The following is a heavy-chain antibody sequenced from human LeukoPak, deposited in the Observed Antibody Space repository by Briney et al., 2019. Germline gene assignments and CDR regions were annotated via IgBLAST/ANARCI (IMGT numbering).Heavy chain of an antibody. CDR1: GGSFSGYY. CDR3: GSRRTAMFGVIKGPIDY. D-gene: IGHD3-3*01. V-gene: IGHV4-34*01. CDR2: INHSGSP. Sequence: SETLSLTCAVFGGSFSGYYWGWIRQPPGKGLEWIGEINHSGSPNNNPSLKSRVRISFDTSKNQFSLKLTSVTAADTAVYYCGSRRTAMFGVIKGPIDYWGQGTLVTVSS. J-gene: IGHJ4*02.